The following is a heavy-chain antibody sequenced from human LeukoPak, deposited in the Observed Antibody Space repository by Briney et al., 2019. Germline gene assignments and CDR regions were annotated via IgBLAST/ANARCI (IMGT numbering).Heavy chain of an antibody. Sequence: ASVKVSCKASGYTFTGYYMHWVRQAPGQGLEWMVWINPNSGGTNYAQKFQGRVTMTRDTSISTAYMELSRLRSDDTAVYYCARTPLPAAIRGNWFDPWGQGTLVTVSS. CDR3: ARTPLPAAIRGNWFDP. CDR1: GYTFTGYY. J-gene: IGHJ5*02. V-gene: IGHV1-2*02. D-gene: IGHD2-2*02. CDR2: INPNSGGT.